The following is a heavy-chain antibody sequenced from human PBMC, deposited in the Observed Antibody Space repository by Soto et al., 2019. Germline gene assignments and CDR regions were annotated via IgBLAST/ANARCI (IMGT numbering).Heavy chain of an antibody. CDR2: INPSGGST. D-gene: IGHD2-2*01. CDR1: GYTFTSYY. Sequence: ASVKVSCKASGYTFTSYYMHWVRQAPGQGLEWMGIINPSGGSTSYAQKFQGRVTMTRDTSTSTVYMELSSLRSEDTAVYYCASNDCSSTSCYGTYYMDVWGKGTTVTVSS. V-gene: IGHV1-46*03. CDR3: ASNDCSSTSCYGTYYMDV. J-gene: IGHJ6*03.